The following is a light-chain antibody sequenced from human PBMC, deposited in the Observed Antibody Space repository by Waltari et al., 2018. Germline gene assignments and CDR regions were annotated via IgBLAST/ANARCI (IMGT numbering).Light chain of an antibody. V-gene: IGKV3-20*01. CDR1: QRVSSSY. J-gene: IGKJ2*01. Sequence: EIVWTQSPGTLSLSPGERATLSCRASQRVSSSYLAWYQQKPGQAPRILIYGASSRATGIPDRFSGSGSGTDFTLTISRLEPEDFAVYYCQQYSSSPYTFGQGTKLEIK. CDR3: QQYSSSPYT. CDR2: GAS.